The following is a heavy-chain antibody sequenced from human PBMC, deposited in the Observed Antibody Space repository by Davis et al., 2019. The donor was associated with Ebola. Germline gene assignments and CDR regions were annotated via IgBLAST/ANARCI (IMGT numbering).Heavy chain of an antibody. V-gene: IGHV1-18*04. J-gene: IGHJ4*02. Sequence: SVTVSCKASRYTFTNYGLTWVRQAPGQGLEWMGWINPHNGNTNDAQNVQGRVTMTTDTSTSTAYMEVGSLRSDDTAVYYCARAQFPTTSDHWGQGTLVTVSS. CDR3: ARAQFPTTSDH. CDR1: RYTFTNYG. CDR2: INPHNGNT. D-gene: IGHD1-1*01.